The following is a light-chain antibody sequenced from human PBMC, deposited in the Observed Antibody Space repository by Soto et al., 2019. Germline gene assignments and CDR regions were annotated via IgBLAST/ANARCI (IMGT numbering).Light chain of an antibody. CDR1: ETVSEDQ. V-gene: IGKV3-20*01. CDR2: AVS. CDR3: QQYGSSRWT. Sequence: EILLTQSPGTLSLSPGQRATLSCRTRETVSEDQLAWYQQKPGQAPRLVIFAVSIRAPGIPDRFSGSGSGTDFTLTINRLEREDFAVYYCQQYGSSRWTFGQGTK. J-gene: IGKJ1*01.